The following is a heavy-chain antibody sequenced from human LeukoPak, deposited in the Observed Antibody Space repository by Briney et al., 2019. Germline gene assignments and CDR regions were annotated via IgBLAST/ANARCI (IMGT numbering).Heavy chain of an antibody. CDR1: GGSVSSGSYY. V-gene: IGHV4-61*01. J-gene: IGHJ4*02. D-gene: IGHD6-13*01. CDR3: ARGSKAAPGTFDY. Sequence: SETLSLTCTVSGGSVSSGSYYWSWIRQPPGKGLEWIGYIYYTGSTDYNPSLKSQVAISVDTSKNQFSLKLSSVTAADTAVYYCARGSKAAPGTFDYWSQGTLVTVSS. CDR2: IYYTGST.